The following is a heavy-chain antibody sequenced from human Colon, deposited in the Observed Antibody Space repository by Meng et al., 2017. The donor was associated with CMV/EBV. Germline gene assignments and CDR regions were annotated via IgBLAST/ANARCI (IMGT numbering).Heavy chain of an antibody. J-gene: IGHJ5*02. CDR1: GFSISNYE. CDR3: VRVLSP. CDR2: ISNSGSII. Sequence: SLKISCASSGFSISNYEMNLLRQAPGRGVEWVSSISNSGSIIYDADSVKGRFTISRDTAKNTVFLQMNSLRVEDTAVYYCVRVLSPWGQGTLVTVSS. V-gene: IGHV3-48*03.